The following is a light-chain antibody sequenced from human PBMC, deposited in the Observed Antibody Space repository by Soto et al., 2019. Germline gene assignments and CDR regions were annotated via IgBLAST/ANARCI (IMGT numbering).Light chain of an antibody. J-gene: IGLJ1*01. CDR3: NSRASGTTYV. CDR2: EVS. Sequence: SALTQPASVSGSPGQSITISCIGTSSDVGAYNYVSWYQQLPGKAPKLMIYEVSNRPSGISNRFSGSKSGNTASLTISGLQTEDEADYYCNSRASGTTYVFGTGTKLTVL. CDR1: SSDVGAYNY. V-gene: IGLV2-14*01.